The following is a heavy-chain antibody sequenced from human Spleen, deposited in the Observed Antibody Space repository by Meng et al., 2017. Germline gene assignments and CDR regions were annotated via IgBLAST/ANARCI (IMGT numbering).Heavy chain of an antibody. CDR1: GFTFSSYE. V-gene: IGHV3-48*03. J-gene: IGHJ4*02. Sequence: GESLKISCAASGFTFSSYEMNWVRQAPGKGLEWVSYIRSSGDTIYYADSVKGRFTISRDNAKKSLYLQMNSLRAEDTAVYYCAKGGLLWFGEYTGSDDYWGQGTLVTVSS. CDR3: AKGGLLWFGEYTGSDDY. D-gene: IGHD3-10*01. CDR2: IRSSGDTI.